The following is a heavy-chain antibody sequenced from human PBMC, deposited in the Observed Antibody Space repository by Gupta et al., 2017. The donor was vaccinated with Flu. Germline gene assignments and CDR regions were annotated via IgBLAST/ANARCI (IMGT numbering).Heavy chain of an antibody. Sequence: QVQLVQSGAEVKKPGASVKVSCKASGYTFTSYAMHWVRQAPGQRLEWMGWINAGNGNTKYSQKFQGRVTITRDTSASTAYMELSSLRSEDTAVYYCARDPYRDTTVVKAWFDPWGQGTLVTVSS. CDR2: INAGNGNT. J-gene: IGHJ5*02. D-gene: IGHD4-23*01. CDR3: ARDPYRDTTVVKAWFDP. V-gene: IGHV1-3*01. CDR1: GYTFTSYA.